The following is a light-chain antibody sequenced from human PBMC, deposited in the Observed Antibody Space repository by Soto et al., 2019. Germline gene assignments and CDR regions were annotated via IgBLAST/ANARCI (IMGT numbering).Light chain of an antibody. V-gene: IGLV6-57*01. CDR1: SGSIASNY. CDR3: QSEV. CDR2: EDN. J-gene: IGLJ3*02. Sequence: NFMLTQPHSVSESPGKTVTISCTRSSGSIASNYVQWYQQRPGSSPTTVIYEDNQRPSGVPDRFSGSIDSSSNSASLTISGLKTEDEADYYCQSEVFGGGTKVTVL.